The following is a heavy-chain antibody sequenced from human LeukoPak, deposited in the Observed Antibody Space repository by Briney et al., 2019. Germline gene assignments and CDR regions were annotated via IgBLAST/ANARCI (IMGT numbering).Heavy chain of an antibody. CDR1: GGSISSYY. CDR2: IYTSGGT. CDR3: ARIKLTYSAFDI. D-gene: IGHD2-15*01. Sequence: SETLSLTCTVSGGSISSYYWSWIRQPAGKGLEWIGRIYTSGGTNYNPSLKSRVTMSVDTSKNQFSLKLSSVTAADTAVYYCARIKLTYSAFDIWGQGTMVTVSS. V-gene: IGHV4-4*07. J-gene: IGHJ3*02.